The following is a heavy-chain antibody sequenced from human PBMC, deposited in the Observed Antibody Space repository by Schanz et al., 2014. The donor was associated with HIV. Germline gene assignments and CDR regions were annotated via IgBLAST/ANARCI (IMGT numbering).Heavy chain of an antibody. CDR1: GFSFSDYW. V-gene: IGHV3-66*01. CDR3: ARDRCNGGSCGLGY. J-gene: IGHJ4*02. CDR2: IYSGDTT. D-gene: IGHD2-15*01. Sequence: VQLVESGGGLVQPGGSLTLSCAASGFSFSDYWMHWVRQAPGKGLEWVSVIYSGDTTNYADSVKGRFTISRDDSKNTLYLQMNSLRAEDTAVYYCARDRCNGGSCGLGYWGQGTLVTVSS.